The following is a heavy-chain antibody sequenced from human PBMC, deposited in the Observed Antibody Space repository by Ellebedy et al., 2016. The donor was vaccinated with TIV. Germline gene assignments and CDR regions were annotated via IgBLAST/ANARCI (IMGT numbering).Heavy chain of an antibody. D-gene: IGHD3-10*01. V-gene: IGHV3-21*05. CDR3: ARDYYGSGSYQDY. CDR2: ISSSSSYT. CDR1: GFTFSSYA. Sequence: PGGSLRLSCAASGFTFSSYAMSWVRQAPGKGLEWVSYISSSSSYTNYADSVKGRFTISRDNAKNSLYLQMNSLIAEDTAVYYCARDYYGSGSYQDYWGQGTLVTVSS. J-gene: IGHJ4*02.